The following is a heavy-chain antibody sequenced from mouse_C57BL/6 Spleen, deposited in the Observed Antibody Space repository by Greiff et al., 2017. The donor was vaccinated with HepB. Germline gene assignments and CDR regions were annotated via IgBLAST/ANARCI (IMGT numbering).Heavy chain of an antibody. J-gene: IGHJ2*01. CDR2: IYPGSGST. CDR3: ARGGKITTVVAPFDY. Sequence: QVQLKQSGAELVKPGASVKMSCKASGYTFTSYWITWVKQRPGQGLEWIGDIYPGSGSTNYNEKFKSKATLTVDTSSSTAYMQLSSLTSEDSAVYYCARGGKITTVVAPFDYWGQGTTLTVSS. V-gene: IGHV1-55*01. CDR1: GYTFTSYW. D-gene: IGHD1-1*01.